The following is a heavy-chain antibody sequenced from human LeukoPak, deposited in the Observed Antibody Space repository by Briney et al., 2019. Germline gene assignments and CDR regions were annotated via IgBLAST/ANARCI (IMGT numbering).Heavy chain of an antibody. CDR1: GYSISSGYY. D-gene: IGHD5-18*01. CDR3: ARVPGGGYSYGYDY. CDR2: IYHSGST. Sequence: PSETLSLTCTVSGYSISSGYYWGWIRQPPGKGLEWIGSIYHSGSTYYNPSLKSRVTISVDTPKNQFSLKLSSVTAADTAVYYCARVPGGGYSYGYDYWGQGTLVTVSS. V-gene: IGHV4-38-2*02. J-gene: IGHJ4*02.